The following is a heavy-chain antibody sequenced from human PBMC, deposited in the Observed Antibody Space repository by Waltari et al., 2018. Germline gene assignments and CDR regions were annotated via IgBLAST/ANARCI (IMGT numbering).Heavy chain of an antibody. CDR1: GFTFSSYA. Sequence: EVQLVESGGGLVQPGGSLRLSCAASGFTFSSYAMSWVRQAPGKGMGWVSAISGSGGSTYYADSVKGRFTISRDNSKNTLYLQMNSLRAEDTAVYYCAKDLEVAARPSMGYYYYYMDVWGKGTTVTVSS. CDR3: AKDLEVAARPSMGYYYYYMDV. CDR2: ISGSGGST. D-gene: IGHD6-6*01. J-gene: IGHJ6*03. V-gene: IGHV3-23*04.